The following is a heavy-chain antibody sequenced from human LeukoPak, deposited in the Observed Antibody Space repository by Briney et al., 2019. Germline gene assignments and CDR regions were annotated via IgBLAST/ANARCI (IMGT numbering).Heavy chain of an antibody. V-gene: IGHV3-30*18. Sequence: GGSLRLSCVGSGFTFSSFGLYWVRQAPGKGLEWVAVISNDGSYKFYADSVKGRITISRDNSKNTLYLEMNSLRGEDTAVYYCAKDPVGRRWFLDQWGQGTLVTVSS. CDR3: AKDPVGRRWFLDQ. D-gene: IGHD4-23*01. CDR1: GFTFSSFG. J-gene: IGHJ4*02. CDR2: ISNDGSYK.